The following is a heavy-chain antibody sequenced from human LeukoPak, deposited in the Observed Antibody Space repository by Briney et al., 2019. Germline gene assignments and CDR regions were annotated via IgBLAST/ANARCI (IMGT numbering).Heavy chain of an antibody. CDR3: ARGARGEVSFDY. Sequence: GAPVKVSCKASGGTFSSYAISWVRQAPGQGLEWMGGIIPIFGTANYAQKFQGRVTITAGESTSTAYMELSSLRSEDTAVYYCARGARGEVSFDYWGQGTLVTVSS. V-gene: IGHV1-69*13. CDR1: GGTFSSYA. D-gene: IGHD3-16*01. J-gene: IGHJ4*02. CDR2: IIPIFGTA.